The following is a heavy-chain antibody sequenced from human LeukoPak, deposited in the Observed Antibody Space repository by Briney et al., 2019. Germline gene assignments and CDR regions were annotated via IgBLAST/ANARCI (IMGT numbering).Heavy chain of an antibody. CDR3: AKHSGSYFIYHVDS. D-gene: IGHD1-26*01. CDR2: ISGSAYNS. CDR1: GFTFSSYG. V-gene: IGHV3-23*01. J-gene: IGHJ4*02. Sequence: GGSLRLSCAASGFTFSSYGMSWVRQAPGRGLGWVSTISGSAYNSYYADSVKGRFTISRDNSANTLYLQMNSLRAEDTALYYCAKHSGSYFIYHVDSWGQGTLVTVSS.